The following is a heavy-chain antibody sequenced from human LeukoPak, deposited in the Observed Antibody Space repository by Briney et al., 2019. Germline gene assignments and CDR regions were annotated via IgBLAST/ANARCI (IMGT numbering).Heavy chain of an antibody. Sequence: GGSLRLSCAAPGVTFNNNARHCVRQTPGEGLEWVANINQGGSDKYYVDSVKGRFTISRDNANNLLYLQMNSLRGEDTAVYYCTRDRSRAEDDWGQGTLVTVSS. J-gene: IGHJ4*02. CDR2: INQGGSDK. V-gene: IGHV3-7*01. D-gene: IGHD1-14*01. CDR1: GVTFNNNA. CDR3: TRDRSRAEDD.